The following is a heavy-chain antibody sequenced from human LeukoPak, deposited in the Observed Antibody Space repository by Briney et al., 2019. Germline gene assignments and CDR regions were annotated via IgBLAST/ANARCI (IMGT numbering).Heavy chain of an antibody. D-gene: IGHD2-15*01. CDR2: IYHSGST. J-gene: IGHJ5*02. CDR1: GGSISSGGYS. V-gene: IGHV4-30-2*01. CDR3: ARGAGYCSGGSCYSEVGWFDP. Sequence: PSETLSLTCAVSGGSISSGGYSWSWIRQPPGKGLEWIGYIYHSGSTYYNPSLKSRVTISVDRSKNQFSLKLSSVTAADTAVYYCARGAGYCSGGSCYSEVGWFDPWSQGTLVTVSS.